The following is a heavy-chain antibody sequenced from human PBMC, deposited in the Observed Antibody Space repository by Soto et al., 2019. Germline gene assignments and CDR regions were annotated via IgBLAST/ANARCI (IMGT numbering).Heavy chain of an antibody. Sequence: SETLSLTCTVSGGSISSYYWSWIRQPPGKGLEWIGYIYYSGSTNYNPSLKSRVTISVDTSKNQFSLKLSSVTAADTAVYYCAIQLVGGGGWFDPWGQGTLVTVSS. CDR3: AIQLVGGGGWFDP. D-gene: IGHD6-6*01. CDR2: IYYSGST. J-gene: IGHJ5*02. V-gene: IGHV4-59*01. CDR1: GGSISSYY.